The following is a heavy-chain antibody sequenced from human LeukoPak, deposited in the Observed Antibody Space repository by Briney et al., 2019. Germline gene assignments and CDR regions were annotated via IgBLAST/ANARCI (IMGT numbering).Heavy chain of an antibody. V-gene: IGHV4-30-4*01. Sequence: KTSQTLSLTCTVSGGSISSGDYYWSWIRQPPGKGLEWIGYIYYSGSTYYNPSLKSRVTISVDTSKNQFSLKLSSVTAADTAVCYCARAQIVVVVAATLPINNWFDPWGQGTLVTVSS. J-gene: IGHJ5*02. CDR1: GGSISSGDYY. CDR2: IYYSGST. D-gene: IGHD2-15*01. CDR3: ARAQIVVVVAATLPINNWFDP.